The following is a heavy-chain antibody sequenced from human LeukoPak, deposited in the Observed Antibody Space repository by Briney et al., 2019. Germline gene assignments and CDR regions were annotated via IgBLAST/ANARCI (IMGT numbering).Heavy chain of an antibody. D-gene: IGHD6-13*01. CDR3: ARGGSSSWSLF. V-gene: IGHV1-2*02. CDR1: GYTFSGYY. Sequence: ASVKVSCKASGYTFSGYYMHWVRQAPGQGLEWMGWINPNSGGTSYAQRFQGRVTMTRDTSISTAYMQLTSLRSDDTAVYYCARGGSSSWSLFWGQGTLVTVSS. J-gene: IGHJ4*02. CDR2: INPNSGGT.